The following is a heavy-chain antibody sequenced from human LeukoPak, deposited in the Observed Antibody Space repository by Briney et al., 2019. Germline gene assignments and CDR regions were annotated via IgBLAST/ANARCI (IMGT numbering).Heavy chain of an antibody. J-gene: IGHJ4*02. CDR2: TSGDGITT. D-gene: IGHD5-12*01. CDR1: GFTFHNYA. CDR3: ANFLRDIVATYY. V-gene: IGHV3-23*01. Sequence: SGGSLRLSCAASGFTFHNYAIHWVRQAPGKGLEWVSLTSGDGITTYFADSVKGRFTISRDNSKNTLYLQMNSLRAEDTAVYYCANFLRDIVATYYWGQGTLVTVSS.